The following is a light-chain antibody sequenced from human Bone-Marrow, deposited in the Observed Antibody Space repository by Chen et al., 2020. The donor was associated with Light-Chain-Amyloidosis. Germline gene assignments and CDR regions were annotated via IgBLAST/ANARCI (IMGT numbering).Light chain of an antibody. V-gene: IGLV2-14*03. CDR1: SSDVGRYNY. CDR3: SSYTSSSTLDVV. CDR2: DVS. J-gene: IGLJ2*01. Sequence: QSALTQPASVSGSPGQSITLSCSGTSSDVGRYNYVSWYQQHPGKAPKLMIYDVSNRPSGISKRFSGSKSGNTASLTISGLQAEDEADYYCSSYTSSSTLDVVFGGGTKLTVL.